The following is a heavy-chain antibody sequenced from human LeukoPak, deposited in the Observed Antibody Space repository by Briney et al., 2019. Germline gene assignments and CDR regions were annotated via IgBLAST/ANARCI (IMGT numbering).Heavy chain of an antibody. D-gene: IGHD1-1*01. CDR2: ISSSSSYI. Sequence: PGGSLRLSCAASGFTFSSYSMTWVRQAPGKGLEWVSSISSSSSYIYYADSVKGRFTISRDNAKNSLYLQMNSLRAEDTAVYYCARDPIKTGTPGYYGMDVWGQGTTVTVSS. CDR1: GFTFSSYS. V-gene: IGHV3-21*01. CDR3: ARDPIKTGTPGYYGMDV. J-gene: IGHJ6*02.